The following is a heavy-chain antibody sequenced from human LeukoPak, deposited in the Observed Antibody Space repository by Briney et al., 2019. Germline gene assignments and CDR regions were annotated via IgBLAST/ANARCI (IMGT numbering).Heavy chain of an antibody. CDR3: ARSSGYDEGDFDY. V-gene: IGHV4-38-2*02. J-gene: IGHJ4*02. D-gene: IGHD5-12*01. CDR2: IYHSGST. CDR1: GYSITNGYY. Sequence: PSETLSLTCTVSGYSITNGYYWGWIRPPPGKGLEWIGDIYHSGSTYYNPSLKSRVTISVDTSKNKFSLKLSSVTAADTAVYYCARSSGYDEGDFDYWGQGTLVTVSS.